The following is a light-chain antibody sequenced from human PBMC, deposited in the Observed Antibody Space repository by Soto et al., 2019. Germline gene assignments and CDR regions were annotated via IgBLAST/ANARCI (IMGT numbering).Light chain of an antibody. CDR1: SGHISYA. Sequence: QPVLTQSPSASASLGASVKLTCTLSSGHISYAIAWHQQQPEKGPRYLMILNSDGSHIKGDGIPDRFSGSSSGAERYLTISSLQSEDEADYYCQTWGTGFRVFGGGTKLT. CDR3: QTWGTGFRV. J-gene: IGLJ3*02. CDR2: LNSDGSH. V-gene: IGLV4-69*01.